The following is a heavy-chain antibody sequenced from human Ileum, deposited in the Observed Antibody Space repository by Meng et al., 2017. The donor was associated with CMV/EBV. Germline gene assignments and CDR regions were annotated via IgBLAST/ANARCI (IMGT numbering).Heavy chain of an antibody. CDR3: ATDLNWENF. CDR1: GFTFSGRW. J-gene: IGHJ4*02. Sequence: GGSLRLSCTTSGFTFSGRWMTWVRQVPGKGLEVVANINPDASEKNYVDSVKGRFTISRDNARNSLYLQMNSLRPEDTAVYYCATDLNWENFWGQGTLVTVSS. D-gene: IGHD1-26*01. CDR2: INPDASEK. V-gene: IGHV3-7*01.